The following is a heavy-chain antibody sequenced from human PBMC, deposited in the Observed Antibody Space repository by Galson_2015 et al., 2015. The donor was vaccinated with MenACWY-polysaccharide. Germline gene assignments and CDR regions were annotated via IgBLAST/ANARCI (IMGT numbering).Heavy chain of an antibody. D-gene: IGHD3-10*01. Sequence: SLRLSCAASGFTFSSYWMSWVRQAPGKGLEWVANIKQDGSEKYYVDSVKGRFTISRDNAKNSLYLRMNSLRAEDTAMYYCASQTWTGYFDYWGQGILVTVSS. V-gene: IGHV3-7*03. CDR1: GFTFSSYW. CDR3: ASQTWTGYFDY. CDR2: IKQDGSEK. J-gene: IGHJ4*02.